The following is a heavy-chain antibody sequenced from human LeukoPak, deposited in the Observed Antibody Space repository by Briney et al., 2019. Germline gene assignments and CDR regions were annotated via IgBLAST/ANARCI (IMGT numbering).Heavy chain of an antibody. Sequence: GRSLRLSCVASGFTFGRYWMSWVRQAPGKGLEWVANIKLDGSEKNYVDSVKGRFTISRDNTKNSLYLQMNSLRVEDTAVFYCARDQYDTWSRRGNFDSWGQGTLVIVSS. CDR2: IKLDGSEK. V-gene: IGHV3-7*03. J-gene: IGHJ4*02. CDR3: ARDQYDTWSRRGNFDS. CDR1: GFTFGRYW. D-gene: IGHD3-3*01.